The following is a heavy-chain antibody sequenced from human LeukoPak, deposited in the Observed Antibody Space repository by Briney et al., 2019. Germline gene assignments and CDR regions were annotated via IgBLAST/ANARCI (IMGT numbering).Heavy chain of an antibody. V-gene: IGHV3-30*02. Sequence: GGSLRLSCAASGFTFSSYGMHWVRQAPGKGLEWVAFIRYDGSNKYYADSVKGRFTISRDNAKNSLYLQMNSLRAEDTAVYYCARGGVGASDYWGQGTLVTVSS. D-gene: IGHD1-26*01. CDR1: GFTFSSYG. J-gene: IGHJ4*02. CDR3: ARGGVGASDY. CDR2: IRYDGSNK.